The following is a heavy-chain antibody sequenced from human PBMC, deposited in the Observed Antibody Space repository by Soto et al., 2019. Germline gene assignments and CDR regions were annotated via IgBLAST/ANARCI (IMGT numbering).Heavy chain of an antibody. J-gene: IGHJ5*02. V-gene: IGHV4-34*01. CDR1: GGSFSGYY. D-gene: IGHD6-6*01. CDR2: INHSGST. Sequence: SSETLSLTCTVYGGSFSGYYWSWIRQPPGKGLEWIGEINHSGSTNYNPSLKSRVTISVDTSKNQFSLKLSSVTAADTAVYYCARMWGIAARPSQPNWFDPWGQGTLVTVSS. CDR3: ARMWGIAARPSQPNWFDP.